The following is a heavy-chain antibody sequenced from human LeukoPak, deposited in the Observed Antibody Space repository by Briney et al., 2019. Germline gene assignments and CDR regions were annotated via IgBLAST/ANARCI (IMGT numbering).Heavy chain of an antibody. CDR2: ISSRSSYI. CDR3: ARTQYCSSTSCYDAFDI. V-gene: IGHV3-21*01. Sequence: PGGSLRLSCTASGFIFSNYNMNWVRQAPGKGLEWVSSISSRSSYISYADSVKGRFTISRDNAENSLYLQMDSLRADDTAVYYCARTQYCSSTSCYDAFDIWGQGTMVTVSS. J-gene: IGHJ3*02. CDR1: GFIFSNYN. D-gene: IGHD2-2*01.